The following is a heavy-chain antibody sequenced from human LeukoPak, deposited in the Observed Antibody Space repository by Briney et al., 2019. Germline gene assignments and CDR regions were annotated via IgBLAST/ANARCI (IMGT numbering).Heavy chain of an antibody. J-gene: IGHJ6*02. CDR3: ARGFSYDSRGRDYYGMDV. V-gene: IGHV1-3*01. Sequence: ASVKVSCKASGYTFTSYAMHWVRQAPGQRLEWMGWINAGNGNTKYSQKFQGRVTITRDTSASTAYMELSSLRSEDTAVYYCARGFSYDSRGRDYYGMDVWGQGTTVTVSS. D-gene: IGHD3-22*01. CDR2: INAGNGNT. CDR1: GYTFTSYA.